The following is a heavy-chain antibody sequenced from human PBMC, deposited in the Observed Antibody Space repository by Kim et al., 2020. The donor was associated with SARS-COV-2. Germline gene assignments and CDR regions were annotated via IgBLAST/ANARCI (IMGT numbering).Heavy chain of an antibody. Sequence: GGSLRLSCTASGFTFGDYAMSWVRQVPGKGLEWVGFIRSKAYGGTTEYAASVKGRFTISRDDSKRIAYLQMNSLKTEDTAVYYCTRDQIRFLEWLLDTGNYGMDVWGQGTTVTVSS. CDR3: TRDQIRFLEWLLDTGNYGMDV. J-gene: IGHJ6*02. D-gene: IGHD3-3*01. CDR1: GFTFGDYA. CDR2: IRSKAYGGTT. V-gene: IGHV3-49*04.